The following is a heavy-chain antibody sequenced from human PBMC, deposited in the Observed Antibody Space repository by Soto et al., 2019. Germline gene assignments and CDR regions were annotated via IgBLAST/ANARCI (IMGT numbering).Heavy chain of an antibody. CDR3: ARVRFGEWGYAMDV. CDR2: ISSSGSSI. V-gene: IGHV3-11*01. D-gene: IGHD3-10*01. CDR1: GLTFSDCY. Sequence: QVQLVESGGGLVKPGGSLRLSCAASGLTFSDCYMNWIRQAPGKGLEWVSYISSSGSSINYADSVKGRFTISRDNAKNSLYLQMNSLRAEDTAMHYCARVRFGEWGYAMDVWGQGTTVTVSS. J-gene: IGHJ6*02.